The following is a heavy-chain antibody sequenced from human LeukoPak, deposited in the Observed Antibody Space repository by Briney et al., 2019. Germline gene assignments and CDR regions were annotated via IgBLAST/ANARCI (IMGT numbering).Heavy chain of an antibody. D-gene: IGHD3-10*01. V-gene: IGHV3-30*02. CDR1: AFTFNNYD. Sequence: PGGSLRLSCAASAFTFNNYDMHWVRQAPGKGLEWVAFIRCDGSNKYYADFVKGRFTISRDNSKNTLYLLMNSLRAEDTAVYYCAKDSGSYYTSDCWGQGTLVTVSS. CDR2: IRCDGSNK. J-gene: IGHJ4*02. CDR3: AKDSGSYYTSDC.